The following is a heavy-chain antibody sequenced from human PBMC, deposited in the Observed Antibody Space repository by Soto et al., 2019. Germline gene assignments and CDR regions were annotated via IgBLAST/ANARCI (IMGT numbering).Heavy chain of an antibody. V-gene: IGHV3-21*04. J-gene: IGHJ4*02. CDR2: ISSSSSYI. CDR1: GFTFSTYS. Sequence: GGSLRLSCAASGFTFSTYSMNWVRQAPGKGLEWVSSISSSSSYIYYADSVKGRFTISRDNSRDTLYLQMNSLRAEDTAVYYCAKPAPSGSSTYFYFFDYWGQGTLVTVSS. CDR3: AKPAPSGSSTYFYFFDY. D-gene: IGHD2-2*01.